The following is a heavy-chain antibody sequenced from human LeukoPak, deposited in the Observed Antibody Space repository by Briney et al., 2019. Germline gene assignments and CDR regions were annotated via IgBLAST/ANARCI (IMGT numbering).Heavy chain of an antibody. CDR1: GGSISSSSYY. CDR3: ARPGPYSYGPTELDY. D-gene: IGHD5-18*01. Sequence: SETLSLTCTASGGSISSSSYYWGWIRQPPGKGLEWIGSIYYSGSTYYNPSLKSRVTISVDTSKNQFSLKLSSVTAADTAVYYCARPGPYSYGPTELDYWGQGTLVTVSS. V-gene: IGHV4-39*01. J-gene: IGHJ4*02. CDR2: IYYSGST.